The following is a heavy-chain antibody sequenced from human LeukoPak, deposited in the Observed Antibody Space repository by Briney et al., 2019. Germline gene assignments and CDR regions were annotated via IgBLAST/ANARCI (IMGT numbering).Heavy chain of an antibody. D-gene: IGHD3-10*01. Sequence: GASVKVSCKASGYTFTDYYMHWVRQAPGQGLEWMGWVNPNSGGTNYAQKFQGRVTMTRDTSISTAYMELSRLRSDDTAVYYCARVEASMVRGDTYGMDVWGQGTTVTVSS. CDR3: ARVEASMVRGDTYGMDV. J-gene: IGHJ6*02. CDR1: GYTFTDYY. CDR2: VNPNSGGT. V-gene: IGHV1-2*02.